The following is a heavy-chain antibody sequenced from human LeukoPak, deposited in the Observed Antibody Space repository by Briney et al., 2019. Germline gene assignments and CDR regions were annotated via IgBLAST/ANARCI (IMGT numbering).Heavy chain of an antibody. CDR2: IYYSRST. CDR1: GFTFSSYSMN. Sequence: GALRLSCAASGFTFSSYSMNWVRQAPGKGLEWIGSIYYSRSTYYNPSLKSRVSISVDTSKNQFSLKLSSVTAADTAVYFCAAQTMFGSPSLNLDYWGQGTLVTVSS. CDR3: AAQTMFGSPSLNLDY. V-gene: IGHV4-59*05. J-gene: IGHJ4*02. D-gene: IGHD3-10*02.